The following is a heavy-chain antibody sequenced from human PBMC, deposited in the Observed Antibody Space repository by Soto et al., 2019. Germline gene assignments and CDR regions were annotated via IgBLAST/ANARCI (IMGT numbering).Heavy chain of an antibody. J-gene: IGHJ5*02. V-gene: IGHV1-69*02. CDR1: GGTFSSYT. Sequence: QVQLVQSGAEVKKPGSSVKVSCKASGGTFSSYTISWVRQAPGQGLEWMGRIIPILAIANYAQKFQGRVTITADKSTSTAYMELSSLRSEDTAVYYCARSGIAVAGPSWFDPWGQGTLVTVSS. CDR2: IIPILAIA. D-gene: IGHD6-19*01. CDR3: ARSGIAVAGPSWFDP.